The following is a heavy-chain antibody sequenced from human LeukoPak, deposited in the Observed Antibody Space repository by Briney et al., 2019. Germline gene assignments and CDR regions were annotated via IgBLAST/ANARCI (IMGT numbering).Heavy chain of an antibody. CDR3: ARGMVRGSNWFDP. J-gene: IGHJ5*02. CDR2: INPSGGST. Sequence: ASVKVSCKASGYTFTSYYMHWVRQAPGQGLEWMGIINPSGGSTSYAQKFQGRVTVTRDRPTSTVYMELSSLRSEDTAVYCCARGMVRGSNWFDPWGQGTLVTVSS. V-gene: IGHV1-46*01. D-gene: IGHD3-10*01. CDR1: GYTFTSYY.